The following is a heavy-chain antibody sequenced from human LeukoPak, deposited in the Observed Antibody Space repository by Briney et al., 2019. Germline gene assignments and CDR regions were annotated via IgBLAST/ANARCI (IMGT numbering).Heavy chain of an antibody. CDR3: AKDRSIGTYYTFDQ. Sequence: GGSLRLSCAASGFNVSSNHMSWVRQAPGKGLEWVSLIYISSNTYYADSVKGRFTISRDNSKNTLYLQMNSLRAEDTAVYYCAKDRSIGTYYTFDQWGQGTLVTVSS. D-gene: IGHD1-26*01. V-gene: IGHV3-53*01. J-gene: IGHJ4*02. CDR2: IYISSNT. CDR1: GFNVSSNH.